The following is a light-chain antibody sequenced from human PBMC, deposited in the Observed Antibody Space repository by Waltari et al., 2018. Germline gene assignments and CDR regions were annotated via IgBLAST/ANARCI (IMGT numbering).Light chain of an antibody. CDR2: GAS. J-gene: IGKJ1*01. CDR3: QHYNNWPRT. CDR1: QNVNRN. V-gene: IGKV3-15*01. Sequence: EIVMTQSPDTLSVSPGDRATLSCRASQNVNRNLAWYQKKRGQAPRPPISGASARAAGIPPRFSGGGSGTEFTLTISSLQSEDFAVYYCQHYNNWPRTFGQGTKVEIK.